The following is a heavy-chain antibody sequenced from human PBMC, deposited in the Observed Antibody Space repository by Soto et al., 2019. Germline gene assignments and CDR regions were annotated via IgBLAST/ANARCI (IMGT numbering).Heavy chain of an antibody. CDR1: GYTFTTYA. Sequence: ASVKVSCKASGYTFTTYAMHWVRQAPGQRLEWMGWINAGNGATKYSQNFQDRVTIARDTSANTAFMELSSLRSEDTAVYYCVIDFLHYDVFTGSYSDCFDPWGQGTLVTVSS. J-gene: IGHJ5*02. D-gene: IGHD3-9*01. CDR2: INAGNGAT. V-gene: IGHV1-3*01. CDR3: VIDFLHYDVFTGSYSDCFDP.